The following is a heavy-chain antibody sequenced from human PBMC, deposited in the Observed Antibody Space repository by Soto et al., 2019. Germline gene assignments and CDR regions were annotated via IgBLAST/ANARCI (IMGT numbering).Heavy chain of an antibody. CDR3: AKVSAYGDFTYYFDY. V-gene: IGHV3-48*01. Sequence: HPGGSLRLSCAASGFTFSRYSMNWVRQAPGKGLEWVSYISSSSNKYYADSVKGRFTISRDNSKNTLYLQMNSLRAEDTAVYYCAKVSAYGDFTYYFDYWGQGTLVTVSS. CDR1: GFTFSRYS. D-gene: IGHD4-17*01. J-gene: IGHJ4*02. CDR2: ISSSSNK.